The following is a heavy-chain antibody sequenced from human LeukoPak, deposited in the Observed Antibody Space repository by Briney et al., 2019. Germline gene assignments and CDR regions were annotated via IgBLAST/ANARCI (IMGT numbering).Heavy chain of an antibody. CDR2: IKPDGRVK. V-gene: IGHV3-7*01. Sequence: PGGSLRLSCAASGFVFSASYMSWVRKAPGKGLEWVATIKPDGRVKYHVDSVSGRFTISRDNTNDSLFLQMHSLRVADTAVYYCVRGGTYWTVSWGQGTLVNVS. CDR3: VRGGTYWTVS. CDR1: GFVFSASY. J-gene: IGHJ5*01.